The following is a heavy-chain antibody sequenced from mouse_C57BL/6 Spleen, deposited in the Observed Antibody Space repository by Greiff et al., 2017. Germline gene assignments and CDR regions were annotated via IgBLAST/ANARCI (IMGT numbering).Heavy chain of an antibody. CDR2: INPNNGGT. D-gene: IGHD2-3*01. V-gene: IGHV1-22*01. CDR3: ARDVYYGGFAY. J-gene: IGHJ3*01. CDR1: GYTFTDYN. Sequence: EVQLQQSGPELVKPGASVKMSCKASGYTFTDYNMHWVKQRHGKSLEWIGYINPNNGGTSYNQKFKGKATLTVTKSSRTAYMELRSLTSEDSSVYDCARDVYYGGFAYWGQGTLVTVSA.